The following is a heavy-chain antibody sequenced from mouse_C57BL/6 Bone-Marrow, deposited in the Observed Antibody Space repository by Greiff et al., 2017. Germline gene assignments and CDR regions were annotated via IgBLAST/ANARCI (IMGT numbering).Heavy chain of an antibody. D-gene: IGHD1-1*01. J-gene: IGHJ1*03. CDR2: INPNNGGT. V-gene: IGHV1-18*01. Sequence: EVQLQQSGPELVKPGASVKIPCKASGYTFTDYNMDWVKQSHGKSLEWIGDINPNNGGTIYNQKFKGKATLTVDKSSSTAYMELRSLTSEDTAVYYCARRDLITTGYWYFDVWGTGTTVTVSS. CDR3: ARRDLITTGYWYFDV. CDR1: GYTFTDYN.